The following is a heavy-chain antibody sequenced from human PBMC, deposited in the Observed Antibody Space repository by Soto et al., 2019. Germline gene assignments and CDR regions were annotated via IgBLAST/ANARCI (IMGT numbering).Heavy chain of an antibody. CDR3: AKGDCSRSSCQYYFDY. V-gene: IGHV3-74*01. CDR1: GFTFSSYW. J-gene: IGHJ4*02. CDR2: INGDGGST. Sequence: EVQLVESGGGLVQPGGSLRLSCAASGFTFSSYWMHWVRQAPGKGLVWVSRINGDGGSTIYADSVKGRFTISRDNAKNTLYLQMKSLRVEDTAVYYCAKGDCSRSSCQYYFDYWGQGTLVTVSS. D-gene: IGHD2-2*01.